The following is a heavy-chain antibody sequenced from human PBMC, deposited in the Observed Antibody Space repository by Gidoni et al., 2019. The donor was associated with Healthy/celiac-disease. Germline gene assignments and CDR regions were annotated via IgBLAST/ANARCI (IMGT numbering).Heavy chain of an antibody. CDR1: GFTVRRTY. CDR2: IYSGGST. Sequence: EVQLGESGGGMVQPGGSLRLAGAASGFTVRRTYMSWVRQAPGKGLVCVSVIYSGGSTYYADSVKGRFTISRDNSKNTLYLQMNSLRAEDTAVYYCARAPSASSGYYYDAFDIWGQGTMVTVSS. J-gene: IGHJ3*02. CDR3: ARAPSASSGYYYDAFDI. V-gene: IGHV3-66*01. D-gene: IGHD3-22*01.